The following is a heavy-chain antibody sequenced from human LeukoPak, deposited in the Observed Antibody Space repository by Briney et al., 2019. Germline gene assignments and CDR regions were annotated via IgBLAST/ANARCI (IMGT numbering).Heavy chain of an antibody. V-gene: IGHV4-61*02. CDR1: GGSISSGSYY. D-gene: IGHD5-12*01. CDR2: IYTSGST. CDR3: AREGAYDSSY. Sequence: SQTLSLTCTVSGGSISSGSYYWSWIRQPAGKGLEWIGRIYTSGSTNYNPSLKSRVTISVDTSKNQFSLKLSSVTAADTAVYYCAREGAYDSSYWGQGTLVTVSS. J-gene: IGHJ4*02.